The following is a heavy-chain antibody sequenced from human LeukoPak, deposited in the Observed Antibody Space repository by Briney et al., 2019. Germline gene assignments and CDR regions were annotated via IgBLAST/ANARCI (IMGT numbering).Heavy chain of an antibody. V-gene: IGHV1-18*01. Sequence: ASVKVSCKASGYTFTSYGISWVRQAPGQGLEWMGWISAYNGNTNYAQKLQGRVTMTTDTSTSTAYMEPRSLRSDDTAVYYCASRYCSGGSCYSFDYWGQGTLVTVSS. CDR3: ASRYCSGGSCYSFDY. CDR2: ISAYNGNT. CDR1: GYTFTSYG. D-gene: IGHD2-15*01. J-gene: IGHJ4*02.